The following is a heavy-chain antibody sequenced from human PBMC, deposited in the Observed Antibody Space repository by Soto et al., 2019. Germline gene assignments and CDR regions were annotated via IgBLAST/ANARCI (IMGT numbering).Heavy chain of an antibody. CDR1: GFTFSSYG. Sequence: QVQLVESGGGVVQPGRSLRLSCAASGFTFSSYGMHWVRQAPGKGLEWVAVIWYDGSNKYYADSVKGRFTISRDNSKNTLYLHMNSLRAEDTAVYYCASSLGSGSILGGYYYGMDVWGQGTTVTVSS. V-gene: IGHV3-33*01. CDR2: IWYDGSNK. D-gene: IGHD3-10*01. J-gene: IGHJ6*02. CDR3: ASSLGSGSILGGYYYGMDV.